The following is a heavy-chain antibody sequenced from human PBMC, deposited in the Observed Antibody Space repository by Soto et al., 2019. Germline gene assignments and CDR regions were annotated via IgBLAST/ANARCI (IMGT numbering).Heavy chain of an antibody. Sequence: QVQLQESGPGLVKPSQTLSLTCTVSGGSITSGDYYCIWIRQPPGKGLEWVGYNYYGGSTYYNPSLESRITISLDTAKNQFSLELTSVTAADTAVYYCASGSTVINTLDFWGQGTLVTVSS. CDR2: NYYGGST. CDR3: ASGSTVINTLDF. J-gene: IGHJ4*02. V-gene: IGHV4-30-4*01. D-gene: IGHD4-17*01. CDR1: GGSITSGDYY.